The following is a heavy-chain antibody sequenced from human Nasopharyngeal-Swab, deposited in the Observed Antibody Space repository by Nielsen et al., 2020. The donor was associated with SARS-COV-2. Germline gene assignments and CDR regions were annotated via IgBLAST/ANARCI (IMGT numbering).Heavy chain of an antibody. J-gene: IGHJ5*02. CDR3: ARGGRWWATTSRANNWFDP. CDR2: ISSSSSTI. V-gene: IGHV3-48*04. D-gene: IGHD1/OR15-1a*01. Sequence: WIRQHPGKGMEWVSYISSSSSTIYYADSVKGRFTISRDNAKNSLYLQMNSLRAEDTAVYYCARGGRWWATTSRANNWFDPWGQGTLVTVSS.